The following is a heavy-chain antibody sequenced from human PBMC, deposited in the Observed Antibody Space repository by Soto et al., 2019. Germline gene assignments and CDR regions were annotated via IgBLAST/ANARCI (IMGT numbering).Heavy chain of an antibody. CDR2: IYPGDSDT. D-gene: IGHD3-10*01. J-gene: IGHJ6*03. CDR3: ARLSYYYGSGSYYNGAGGREAYYYYYMDV. Sequence: GESLKISCKGSGYSFTSYWIGWVRQMPGKGLEWMGIIYPGDSDTRYSPSFQGQVTISADKSISTAYLQWSSLKASDTAMYYCARLSYYYGSGSYYNGAGGREAYYYYYMDVWGKGT. V-gene: IGHV5-51*01. CDR1: GYSFTSYW.